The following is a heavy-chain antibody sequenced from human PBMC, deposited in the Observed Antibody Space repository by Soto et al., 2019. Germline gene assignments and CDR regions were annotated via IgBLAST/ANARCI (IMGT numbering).Heavy chain of an antibody. D-gene: IGHD2-2*01. Sequence: QVQLQQWGAGLLKPSETLSLTCAVYGGSFSGYYWSWIRQPPGKGLEWIGEINHSGSTNYNPSLMRRVTISVDTSKNQFSLKLSSVTAADTAVYYCARGPWGWRYQLLFFYDYWGQGTLVTVSS. J-gene: IGHJ4*02. CDR3: ARGPWGWRYQLLFFYDY. V-gene: IGHV4-34*01. CDR1: GGSFSGYY. CDR2: INHSGST.